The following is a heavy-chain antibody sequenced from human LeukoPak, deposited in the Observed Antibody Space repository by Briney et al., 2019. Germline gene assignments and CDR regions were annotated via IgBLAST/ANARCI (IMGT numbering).Heavy chain of an antibody. D-gene: IGHD5-24*01. CDR3: AKQFVDI. CDR1: GFTFSNYA. V-gene: IGHV3-23*01. Sequence: GGSLRLSCAASGFTFSNYAMNWVRQAPGKGLEWVSSISGSGDDPSYADSVKGRFTISRDNSRNTLYLQMNNLRAEDTAVYYCAKQFVDIWGQGTLVTVSS. J-gene: IGHJ5*02. CDR2: ISGSGDDP.